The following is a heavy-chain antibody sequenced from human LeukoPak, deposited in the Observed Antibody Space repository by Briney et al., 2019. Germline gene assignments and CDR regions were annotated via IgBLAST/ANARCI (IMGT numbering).Heavy chain of an antibody. J-gene: IGHJ6*03. CDR2: INPNSGGT. V-gene: IGHV1-2*06. CDR3: ARSPVYYYYYMDV. Sequence: ASVKVSCKASGYTFTGYYMHWVRQAPGQGLEWMGRINPNSGGTNYAQKFQGRVTMTRDTSISTAYMELSRLRSDDTAVYYCARSPVYYYYYMDVWGKETTVTVSS. CDR1: GYTFTGYY.